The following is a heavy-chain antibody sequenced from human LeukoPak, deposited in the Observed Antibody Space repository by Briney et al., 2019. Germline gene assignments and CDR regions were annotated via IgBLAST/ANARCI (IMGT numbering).Heavy chain of an antibody. CDR2: IYYSGST. CDR3: ARHWTVGWYSGIGYFDY. J-gene: IGHJ4*02. Sequence: PSETLSLTCTVSGGSISSSSYYWGWIRQPPGKGLEWIVSIYYSGSTYYNPSLKSRVTISVDTSKNQFSLKLSSVTAADTAVYYCARHWTVGWYSGIGYFDYWGQGTLVTVSS. V-gene: IGHV4-39*01. CDR1: GGSISSSSYY. D-gene: IGHD6-19*01.